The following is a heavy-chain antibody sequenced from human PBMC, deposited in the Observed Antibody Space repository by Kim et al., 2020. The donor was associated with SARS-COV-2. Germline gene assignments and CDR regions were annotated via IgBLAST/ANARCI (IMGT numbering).Heavy chain of an antibody. CDR3: DASDF. J-gene: IGHJ4*02. V-gene: IGHV3-23*01. Sequence: GGSLRLSCAASGFTFGIYAMSWARRAPGKGLEWVSTISDSGRNTHYADSVKGRFTISRDNSMNTLYLQMNSLRAEDTAVYYCDASDFWGQGTLVTVSS. CDR1: GFTFGIYA. CDR2: ISDSGRNT.